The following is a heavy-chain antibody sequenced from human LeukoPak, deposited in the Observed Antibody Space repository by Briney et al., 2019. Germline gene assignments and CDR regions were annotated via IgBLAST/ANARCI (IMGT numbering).Heavy chain of an antibody. D-gene: IGHD2-15*01. V-gene: IGHV4-59*08. J-gene: IGHJ4*02. CDR2: IYYTGNT. Sequence: PSETLSLTCTVSGVSISNHYSSWIRQPPGKGLEWVGYIYYTGNTNYNPSLKSRVTISEDTSKNQFSLELSSVTAADTAVYYCVRHSRVVAFDYWGQGNLVTVSS. CDR1: GVSISNHY. CDR3: VRHSRVVAFDY.